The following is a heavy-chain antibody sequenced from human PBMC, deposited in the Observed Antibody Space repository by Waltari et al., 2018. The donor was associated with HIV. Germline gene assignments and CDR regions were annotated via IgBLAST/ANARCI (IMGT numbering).Heavy chain of an antibody. Sequence: EVQLVESGGGLVKPGGSLRLSSAAPRFTFSSYSMNWVRQAPGKGLEWVSSISSGSVYIYYADSVKGRFTISRDNAKNSLYLQMNSLRAEDTAVYYCARDEAEMATLTAFDIWGQGTMVTVSS. CDR1: RFTFSSYS. CDR3: ARDEAEMATLTAFDI. J-gene: IGHJ3*02. V-gene: IGHV3-21*01. D-gene: IGHD5-12*01. CDR2: ISSGSVYI.